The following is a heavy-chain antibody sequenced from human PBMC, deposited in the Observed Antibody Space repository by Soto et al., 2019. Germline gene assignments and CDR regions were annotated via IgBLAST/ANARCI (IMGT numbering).Heavy chain of an antibody. J-gene: IGHJ4*02. V-gene: IGHV3-23*01. Sequence: GGSLRLSCAASGFTFSNYAMSWARQAPGKGLEWVSAISGGDGTTYYADSVRGRFTISRDDSQNTLYVQMNSLRAEDTALYYCEKDYGDNPFDYWGQGTLVTVSS. CDR1: GFTFSNYA. D-gene: IGHD4-17*01. CDR3: EKDYGDNPFDY. CDR2: ISGGDGTT.